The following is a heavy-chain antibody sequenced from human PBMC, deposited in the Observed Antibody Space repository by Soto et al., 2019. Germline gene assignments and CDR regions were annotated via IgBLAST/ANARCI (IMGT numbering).Heavy chain of an antibody. CDR3: ARRQNWNNLFDT. V-gene: IGHV4-59*08. CDR2: SYYSGST. D-gene: IGHD1-1*01. Sequence: SLTCTVSGGSITNNYWSWIRQSPGKGLEWIGCSYYSGSTSYNPSLRSRVTISIDTSKTQFSLRLRSVTAADTAVYYCARRQNWNNLFDTWGQGTLVTVSS. CDR1: GGSITNNY. J-gene: IGHJ5*02.